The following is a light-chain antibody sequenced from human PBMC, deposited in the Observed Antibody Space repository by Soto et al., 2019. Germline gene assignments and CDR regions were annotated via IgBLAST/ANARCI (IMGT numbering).Light chain of an antibody. CDR1: QGISHY. CDR3: LQYNTYPYI. J-gene: IGKJ2*01. V-gene: IGKV1-17*03. CDR2: DAS. Sequence: DIQMTQSPSAMSASLGDRVTFTCRASQGISHYLAWFQQKPGEAPKRLIFDASTLQSGVSSRFSGSGSGTEFTLTISNLQPEDLATYYCLQYNTYPYIFGQGTKVDIK.